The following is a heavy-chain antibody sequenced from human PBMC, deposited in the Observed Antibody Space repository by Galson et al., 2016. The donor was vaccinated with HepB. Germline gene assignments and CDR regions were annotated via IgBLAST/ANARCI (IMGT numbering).Heavy chain of an antibody. J-gene: IGHJ4*02. CDR2: ISTSGYTI. Sequence: ASGFTFSDYYMSWIRQAPGKGLEWVSYISTSGYTIYYADSVKGRFTISRDNAKNSLYLQMNSLRAEDTAVYYCARGGWSGCSATDYWGQGTLVTVSS. CDR1: GFTFSDYY. V-gene: IGHV3-11*01. CDR3: ARGGWSGCSATDY. D-gene: IGHD3-3*01.